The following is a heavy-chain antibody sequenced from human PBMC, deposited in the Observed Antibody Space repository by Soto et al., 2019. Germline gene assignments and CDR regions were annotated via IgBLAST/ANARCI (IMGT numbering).Heavy chain of an antibody. CDR2: SSSSGSTK. D-gene: IGHD2-8*01. CDR1: GFTFSSYE. V-gene: IGHV3-48*03. Sequence: GGSLRLSCAASGFTFSSYEMNWVRQAPGKGLEWVSYSSSSGSTKYYADSVRGRFTISRDNAKNSLYLQMNSLRAEDTAVYYCARDNGARDDAFDLWGQGTMVTVSS. CDR3: ARDNGARDDAFDL. J-gene: IGHJ3*01.